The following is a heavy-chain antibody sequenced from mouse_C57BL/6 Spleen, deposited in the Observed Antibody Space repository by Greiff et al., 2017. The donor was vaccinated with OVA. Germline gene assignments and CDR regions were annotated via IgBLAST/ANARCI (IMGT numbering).Heavy chain of an antibody. Sequence: VKLVESGPELVKPGASVKISCKASGYAFSSSWMNWVKQRPGKGLEWIGRIYPGDGDTNYNGKFKGKATLTADKSSSTAYMQLSSLTSEDSAVYFCARWHYGSSLYYFDYWGQGTTLTVSS. CDR2: IYPGDGDT. D-gene: IGHD1-1*01. J-gene: IGHJ2*01. CDR1: GYAFSSSW. V-gene: IGHV1-82*01. CDR3: ARWHYGSSLYYFDY.